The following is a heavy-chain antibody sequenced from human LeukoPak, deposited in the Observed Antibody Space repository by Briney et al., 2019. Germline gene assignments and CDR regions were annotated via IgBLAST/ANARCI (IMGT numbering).Heavy chain of an antibody. D-gene: IGHD2-21*02. V-gene: IGHV3-23*01. CDR2: ISGSGGST. CDR1: GFTFSSYA. Sequence: GGSLRLSCAASGFTFSSYAMSWVRQAPGEGLEWVSAISGSGGSTYYADSVKGRFTISRDNSKNTLYLQMNSLRAEDTAVYYCAKDLEYCGGDCYTGLFYWGQGTLVTVSS. J-gene: IGHJ4*02. CDR3: AKDLEYCGGDCYTGLFY.